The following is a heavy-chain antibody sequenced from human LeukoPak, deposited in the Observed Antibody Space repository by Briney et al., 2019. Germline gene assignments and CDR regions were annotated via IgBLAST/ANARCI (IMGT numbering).Heavy chain of an antibody. CDR1: GYTFSDYY. CDR3: ARSGLVQSAHGTYYIHNGLDV. V-gene: IGHV1-2*02. Sequence: ASVKVSCKASGYTFSDYYIHWVRQAPGHGLEWMGWITPNSGGTNYAQKFQGRFTMTGDTSLSTAYMELTRLTPDDTALYYCARSGLVQSAHGTYYIHNGLDVWGQGTRVTVSS. D-gene: IGHD3-22*01. CDR2: ITPNSGGT. J-gene: IGHJ6*02.